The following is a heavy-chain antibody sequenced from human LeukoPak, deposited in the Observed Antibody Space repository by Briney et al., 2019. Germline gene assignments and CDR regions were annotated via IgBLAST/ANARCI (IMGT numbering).Heavy chain of an antibody. J-gene: IGHJ4*02. Sequence: SETLSLTCTVSGGSISSSSYYWGWIRQPPGKGLEWIGSIYYSGSTYYNPSLKSRVTISVDTSKNQFSLKLSSVTAADTAVYYCATSSGYQIDYWGQGTLVTYSS. CDR1: GGSISSSSYY. V-gene: IGHV4-39*01. CDR2: IYYSGST. CDR3: ATSSGYQIDY. D-gene: IGHD3-22*01.